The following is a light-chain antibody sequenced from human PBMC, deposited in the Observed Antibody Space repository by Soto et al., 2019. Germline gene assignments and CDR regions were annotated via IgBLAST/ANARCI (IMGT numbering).Light chain of an antibody. Sequence: QSALTQPASVSGSPGQSITISCTGTSSDIGAYDYVSWYQQHPGKAPKLMIFEVSDRPSGASIRFSGSKSGNTASLTISGLHTEDEADYYCSSYTDTGHVVFGRGTKLTVL. CDR3: SSYTDTGHVV. J-gene: IGLJ2*01. CDR2: EVS. CDR1: SSDIGAYDY. V-gene: IGLV2-14*01.